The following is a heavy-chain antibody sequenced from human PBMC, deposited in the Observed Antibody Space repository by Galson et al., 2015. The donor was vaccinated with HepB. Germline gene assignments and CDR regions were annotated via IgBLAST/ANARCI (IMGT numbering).Heavy chain of an antibody. J-gene: IGHJ3*02. CDR3: ARDHGTVHHDAFDI. V-gene: IGHV3-30-3*01. D-gene: IGHD4-17*01. CDR1: GFTFSSYA. CDR2: ISYDGSNK. Sequence: SLRLSCAASGFTFSSYAMHWVRQAPGKGLEWVAVISYDGSNKYYADSVKGRFTISRDNSKNTLYLQMNSLRAEDTAVYYCARDHGTVHHDAFDIWGQGTMVTVSS.